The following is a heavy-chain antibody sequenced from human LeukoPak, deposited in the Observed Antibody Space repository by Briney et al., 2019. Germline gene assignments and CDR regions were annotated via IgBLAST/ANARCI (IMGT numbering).Heavy chain of an antibody. CDR3: ARDRRPSARTASDWYFDL. Sequence: SQTLSLTCAISGDSVSSNSAAWNWIRQSPSRGLEWLGRTSCRSTCYNDYALSVKSRILINSDTSKNQFSLKLSSVTAADTAVYYCARDRRPSARTASDWYFDLWGRGTLVTVSS. J-gene: IGHJ2*01. CDR1: GDSVSSNSAA. CDR2: TSCRSTCYN. D-gene: IGHD2-21*02. V-gene: IGHV6-1*01.